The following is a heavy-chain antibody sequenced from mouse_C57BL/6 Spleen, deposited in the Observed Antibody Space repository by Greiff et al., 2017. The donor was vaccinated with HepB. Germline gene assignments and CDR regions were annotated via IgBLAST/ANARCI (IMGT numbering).Heavy chain of an antibody. D-gene: IGHD4-1*01. Sequence: EVKLVVSGGGLVKPGGSLKLSCAASGFPFSDYGMHWVRQAPEQGLEWVAYISSGSSTIYYAATVKGRFTISRDNAKNTLFLQMTSLRSEDTAMYYCARDWDWYFDVWGTGTTVTVSS. CDR3: ARDWDWYFDV. CDR1: GFPFSDYG. V-gene: IGHV5-17*01. CDR2: ISSGSSTI. J-gene: IGHJ1*03.